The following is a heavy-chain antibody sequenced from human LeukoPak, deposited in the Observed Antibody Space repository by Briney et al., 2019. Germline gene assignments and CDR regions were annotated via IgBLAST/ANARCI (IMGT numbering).Heavy chain of an antibody. J-gene: IGHJ6*03. D-gene: IGHD1-26*01. CDR3: AKSGWELLGVYYYYYYMDV. Sequence: GGSLRLXCAASGFTFSSYAMSWVRQAPGKGLEWVSAISGSGGSTYYADPVKGRFTISRDNSKNTLYLQRNSLRAEDTAVYYCAKSGWELLGVYYYYYYMDVWGKGTTVTVSS. CDR1: GFTFSSYA. CDR2: ISGSGGST. V-gene: IGHV3-23*01.